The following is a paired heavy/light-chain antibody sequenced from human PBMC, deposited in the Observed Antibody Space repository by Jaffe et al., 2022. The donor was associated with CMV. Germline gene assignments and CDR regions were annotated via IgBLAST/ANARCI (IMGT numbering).Light chain of an antibody. Sequence: DIVMTQSPDSLAVSLGERATINCKSNQNVLYSSDNKNYLAWYQQKPGQPPKLLIYWASTRESGVPARFSGSGSGTDFTLTISSLRAEDVAVYYCQQYYSTPLTFGGGTKVEIK. J-gene: IGKJ4*01. CDR2: WAS. CDR1: QNVLYSSDNKNY. V-gene: IGKV4-1*01. CDR3: QQYYSTPLT.
Heavy chain of an antibody. D-gene: IGHD6-6*01. CDR2: ISVYNGNT. CDR1: GYTFSTSA. CDR3: ARDRSPHGPPQSIASRQRRAFDY. Sequence: QVQLVQSGAEVKKPGASVKVSCKASGYTFSTSAVGWVRQAPGQGLDWMGWISVYNGNTNYAQKFQGRVTLTTDTSASTAYMELRRLRSDDTAVYYCARDRSPHGPPQSIASRQRRAFDYWGQGTLVTVSS. V-gene: IGHV1-18*01. J-gene: IGHJ4*02.